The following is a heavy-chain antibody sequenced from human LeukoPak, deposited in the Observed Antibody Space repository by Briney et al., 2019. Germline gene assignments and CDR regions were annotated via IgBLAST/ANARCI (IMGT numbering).Heavy chain of an antibody. J-gene: IGHJ2*01. Sequence: GGSLRLSCAASGSTLSTYDMSWVRQAPTKGLEWVSAMGGDGGTTYADSVKGRFTISRDNSKNTLYLQMNSLRAEDTAIYYCAKTIPYWYFDLWGHGTLVTVSS. CDR1: GSTLSTYD. CDR3: AKTIPYWYFDL. CDR2: MGGDGGTT. V-gene: IGHV3-23*01. D-gene: IGHD5-24*01.